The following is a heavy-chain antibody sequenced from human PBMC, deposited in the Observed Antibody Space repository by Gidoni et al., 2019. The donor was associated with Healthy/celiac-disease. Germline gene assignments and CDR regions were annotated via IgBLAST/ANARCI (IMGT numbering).Heavy chain of an antibody. J-gene: IGHJ6*02. CDR2: ISSSSSYI. CDR3: ARDSTPPITEWFGEKMSYYYYGMDV. V-gene: IGHV3-21*01. D-gene: IGHD3-10*01. CDR1: GFTFSRYS. Sequence: EVQLVESGGGLVKPGGSLRLSCAASGFTFSRYSMNWVRQAPGKGLEWVSSISSSSSYIYYADSVKGRFTISRDNAKNSLYLQMNSLRAEDTAVYYCARDSTPPITEWFGEKMSYYYYGMDVWGQGTTVTVSS.